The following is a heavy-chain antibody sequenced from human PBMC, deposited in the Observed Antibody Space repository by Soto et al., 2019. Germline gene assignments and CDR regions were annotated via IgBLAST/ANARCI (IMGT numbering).Heavy chain of an antibody. D-gene: IGHD2-8*02. CDR1: GGSFSGYY. Sequence: QVQLQQWGAGLLKPSETLSLTCAVYGGSFSGYYWTWIRQPPGTGLEWIGEINRSGSTNYNPSLKSRVPISVDTSKNQFSLKLTSVTDADTAVYYCARDKITGLFDYWGQGTLVTVSS. V-gene: IGHV4-34*01. CDR2: INRSGST. CDR3: ARDKITGLFDY. J-gene: IGHJ4*02.